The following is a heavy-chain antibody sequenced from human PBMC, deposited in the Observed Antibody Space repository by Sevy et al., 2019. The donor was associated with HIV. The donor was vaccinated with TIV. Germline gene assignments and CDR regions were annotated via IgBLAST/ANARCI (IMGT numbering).Heavy chain of an antibody. V-gene: IGHV6-1*01. Sequence: SQTLLLTCAISGDSVSSNSAAWNWIRQSPSRGLEWLGRTYYRSKWYNDYAVSVKSRITINPDTSKNQFSLQLNSVTPEDTAVYYCARGQGYCTGGVCYTLRFDYWGQGTLVTVSS. CDR2: TYYRSKWYN. CDR1: GDSVSSNSAA. J-gene: IGHJ4*02. CDR3: ARGQGYCTGGVCYTLRFDY. D-gene: IGHD2-8*02.